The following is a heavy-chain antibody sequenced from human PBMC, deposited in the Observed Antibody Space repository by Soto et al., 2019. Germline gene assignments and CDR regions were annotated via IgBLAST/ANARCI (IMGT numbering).Heavy chain of an antibody. V-gene: IGHV1-69*13. CDR2: IIPIFGTA. D-gene: IGHD2-21*02. CDR3: ARSGGDYYYYSGMDV. J-gene: IGHJ6*02. Sequence: VASVKVSCKASGGTFSSYAISWVRQAPGQGLEWMGGIIPIFGTANYAQKFQGRVTITADESTSTAYMELSSLRSEDTAVYYCARSGGDYYYYSGMDVWGQGTTVTVSS. CDR1: GGTFSSYA.